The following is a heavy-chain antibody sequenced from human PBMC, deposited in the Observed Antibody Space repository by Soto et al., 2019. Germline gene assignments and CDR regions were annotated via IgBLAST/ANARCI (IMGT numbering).Heavy chain of an antibody. D-gene: IGHD3-3*01. CDR3: AKGAYYDFWSGYYYYYYYGMDV. Sequence: GSLRLSCAASGFTFSSYSMNWVRQAPGKGLEWVSSISSSSSYIYYADSVKGRFTISRDNAKNSLYLQMNSLRAEDTAVYYCAKGAYYDFWSGYYYYYYYGMDVWGQGTTVTVSS. CDR1: GFTFSSYS. J-gene: IGHJ6*02. CDR2: ISSSSSYI. V-gene: IGHV3-21*01.